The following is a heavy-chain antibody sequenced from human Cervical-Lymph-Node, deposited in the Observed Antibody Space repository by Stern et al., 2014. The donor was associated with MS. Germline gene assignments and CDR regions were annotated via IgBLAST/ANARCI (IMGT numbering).Heavy chain of an antibody. CDR2: ISYDGSNK. Sequence: QVQLVESGGGVVQPGRSLRLSCAASGFTFSSYAMHWVRQAPGKGLEWVAVISYDGSNKYYADSVKGRFTISRDNSKNTLYLQMNSLRAEDTAVYYCAKDRRFTNWFDPWGQGTLVTVSS. CDR3: AKDRRFTNWFDP. V-gene: IGHV3-30*18. CDR1: GFTFSSYA. J-gene: IGHJ5*02. D-gene: IGHD3-3*01.